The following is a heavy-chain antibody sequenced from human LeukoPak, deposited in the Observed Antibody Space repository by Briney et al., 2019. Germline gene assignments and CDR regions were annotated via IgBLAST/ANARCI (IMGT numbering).Heavy chain of an antibody. CDR3: ARRGGKRALTGYDCLRY. J-gene: IGHJ4*02. CDR1: GYTFTSYG. Sequence: ASVKVSCKASGYTFTSYGISGVRQAPGQGLEWMGWISAYNGNTNYAQKLQDRVIMTTDTSTSTAYMELRSLRSDDTAVYYCARRGGKRALTGYDCLRYWGQGTLVTVSS. V-gene: IGHV1-18*01. D-gene: IGHD5-12*01. CDR2: ISAYNGNT.